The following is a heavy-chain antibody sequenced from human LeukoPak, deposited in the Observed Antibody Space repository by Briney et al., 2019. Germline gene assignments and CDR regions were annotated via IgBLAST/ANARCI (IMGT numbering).Heavy chain of an antibody. Sequence: ASVKVSCKASGYTFTGYYMHWVRQAPGQGLEWMGWINPNSGGTNYAQKFQGRVTMTRDTSISTAYMELSRLRSDDTAVYYCARNRLVPAATHPNNWFDPWGQGTLVTVSS. CDR1: GYTFTGYY. CDR3: ARNRLVPAATHPNNWFDP. V-gene: IGHV1-2*02. D-gene: IGHD2-2*01. CDR2: INPNSGGT. J-gene: IGHJ5*02.